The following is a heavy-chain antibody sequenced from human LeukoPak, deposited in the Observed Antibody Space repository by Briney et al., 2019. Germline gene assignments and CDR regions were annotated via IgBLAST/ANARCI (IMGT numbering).Heavy chain of an antibody. Sequence: PGGSLRLSCAASGFTFSSFAMSWVRQAPGKGLDWVSGISGGSDNTYYADSVKGRFTITRDNSKNTLDLHMSSLTADDTAVYYCANMQLVKGVFEIWGQGTRVTVSS. CDR2: ISGGSDNT. CDR1: GFTFSSFA. V-gene: IGHV3-23*01. D-gene: IGHD6-13*01. J-gene: IGHJ3*02. CDR3: ANMQLVKGVFEI.